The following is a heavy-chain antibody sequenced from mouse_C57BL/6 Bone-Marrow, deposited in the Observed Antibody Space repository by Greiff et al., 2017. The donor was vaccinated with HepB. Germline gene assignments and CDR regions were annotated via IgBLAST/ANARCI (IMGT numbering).Heavy chain of an antibody. Sequence: EVNVVESGGGLVQPGGSLKLSCAASGFTFSDYGMHWVRQAPEKGLEWVAYISSGSSTIYYADTVKGRFTISRDNAKNTLFLQMTSLMSEDTAMYYCAIYYHGSSWDYYAMDYWGQGTSVTVSS. CDR1: GFTFSDYG. CDR2: ISSGSSTI. V-gene: IGHV5-17*01. CDR3: AIYYHGSSWDYYAMDY. D-gene: IGHD1-1*01. J-gene: IGHJ4*01.